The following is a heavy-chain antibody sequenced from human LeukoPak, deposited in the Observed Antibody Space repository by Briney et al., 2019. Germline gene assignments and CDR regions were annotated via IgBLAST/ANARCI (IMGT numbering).Heavy chain of an antibody. D-gene: IGHD1-26*01. J-gene: IGHJ4*02. CDR3: ARGPRYSGSYD. CDR2: MSNDGSDR. Sequence: GRSLRLSCAASGFTFKTYTMHWVRQAPGKGPEWVAVMSNDGSDRYYADSVKGRFTISRDNSKNTLYLQMNSLRAEDTAVYYCARGPRYSGSYDWGQGTLVTVSS. V-gene: IGHV3-30-3*01. CDR1: GFTFKTYT.